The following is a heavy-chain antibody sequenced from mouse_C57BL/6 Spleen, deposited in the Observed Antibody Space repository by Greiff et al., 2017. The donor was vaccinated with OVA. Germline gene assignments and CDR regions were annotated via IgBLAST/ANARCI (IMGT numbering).Heavy chain of an antibody. CDR2: IYPGDGDT. D-gene: IGHD4-1*01. Sequence: VQLVESGPELVKPGASVKISCKASGYAFSSSWMNWVKQRPGKGLEWIGRIYPGDGDTNYNGKFKGKATLTADKSSSTAYMQLSSLTSEDSAVYFCARTGKGYYFDYWGQGTTLTVSS. J-gene: IGHJ2*01. CDR1: GYAFSSSW. CDR3: ARTGKGYYFDY. V-gene: IGHV1-82*01.